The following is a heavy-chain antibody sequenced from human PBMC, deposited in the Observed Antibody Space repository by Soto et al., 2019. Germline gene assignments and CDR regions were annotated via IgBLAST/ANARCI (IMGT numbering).Heavy chain of an antibody. D-gene: IGHD6-19*01. CDR1: GFTFSSYG. CDR3: ARDSGIAVAGNAFDI. CDR2: IWYDGSNK. J-gene: IGHJ3*02. V-gene: IGHV3-33*01. Sequence: QVQLVESGGGVVQPGRSLRLSCAASGFTFSSYGMHWVRQAPGKGLEWVAVIWYDGSNKYYADSVKGRFTISRDNSKNTLYLQMNSLRAEDTAVYYCARDSGIAVAGNAFDIWGQGTMVTVSS.